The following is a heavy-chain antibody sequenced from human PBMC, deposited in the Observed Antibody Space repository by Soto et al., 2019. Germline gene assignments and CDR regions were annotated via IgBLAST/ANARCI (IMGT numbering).Heavy chain of an antibody. CDR3: APQRGGGGY. D-gene: IGHD6-25*01. CDR2: IYSGGYT. CDR1: GFTVSNNY. J-gene: IGHJ4*02. Sequence: EVQLVESGGGLIQPGGSLRLSCAVSGFTVSNNYMSWVRQAPGKGLEGVSVIYSGGYTAYGDSVKGRFTISRDNSKNNLNLQRNGRGAEETAFFYGAPQRGGGGYWGQGTLVTVSS. V-gene: IGHV3-53*01.